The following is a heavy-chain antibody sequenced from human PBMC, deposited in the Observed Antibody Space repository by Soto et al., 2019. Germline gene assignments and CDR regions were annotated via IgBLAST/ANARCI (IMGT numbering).Heavy chain of an antibody. CDR3: FHRTGSCDACFRP. CDR2: IYWDDDV. J-gene: IGHJ5*02. Sequence: SGATLVHPTQTLTLHCAVSGFSLSTTGAGVGWFRQPPGKAPEWLALIYWDDDVRYSPSLRNRLTITNDTSENHVVLTMNNLVRLDTATYFCFHRTGSCDACFRPRGRGILATGSS. CDR1: GFSLSTTGAG. V-gene: IGHV2-5*02. D-gene: IGHD2-15*01.